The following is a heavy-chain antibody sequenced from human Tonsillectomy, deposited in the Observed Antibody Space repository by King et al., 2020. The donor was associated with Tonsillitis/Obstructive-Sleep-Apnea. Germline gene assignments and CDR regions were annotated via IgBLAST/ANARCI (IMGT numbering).Heavy chain of an antibody. Sequence: VQLVESGGGLVQPGGSLKLSCAASGFSFSGSAMHWVRQASGKGLEWVGRIRSKTNNYATAYAASVKGRFTISRDDSKNTAYLQMNSLKTEDTVVYYCTRLLDDFWSGSPTDYNWFDPWGQGTLVTVSS. D-gene: IGHD3-3*01. CDR1: GFSFSGSA. V-gene: IGHV3-73*01. CDR3: TRLLDDFWSGSPTDYNWFDP. J-gene: IGHJ5*02. CDR2: IRSKTNNYAT.